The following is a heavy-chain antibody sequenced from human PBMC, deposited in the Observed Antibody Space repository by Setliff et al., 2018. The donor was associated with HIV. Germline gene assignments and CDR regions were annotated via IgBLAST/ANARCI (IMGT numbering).Heavy chain of an antibody. V-gene: IGHV4-34*01. CDR3: ARGLSSPFATGL. CDR1: GGSSNDYY. CDR2: TSDSGTP. J-gene: IGHJ4*02. Sequence: ETLSLTCAVYGGSSNDYYWSWIRQPPGKGLEWVGSTSDSGTPNYNPSLKSRVTITLDTSKNQFSLKLTSVTSADTAVYFCARGLSSPFATGLWGQGTLVTVSS. D-gene: IGHD6-13*01.